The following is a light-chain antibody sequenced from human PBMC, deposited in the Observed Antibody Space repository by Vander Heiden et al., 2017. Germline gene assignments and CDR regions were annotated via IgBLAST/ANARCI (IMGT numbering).Light chain of an antibody. CDR3: QQYGSLPIT. V-gene: IGKV3-20*01. Sequence: IVLTPAPGTPSLSPGERATLSCRASQSVSSSYLAWYQQKPGQAPRLLIYGASSRATGIPDRFSGSGSGTDFTLTISRLEPEDFAVYYCQQYGSLPITFGQGTRLEIK. CDR2: GAS. J-gene: IGKJ5*01. CDR1: QSVSSSY.